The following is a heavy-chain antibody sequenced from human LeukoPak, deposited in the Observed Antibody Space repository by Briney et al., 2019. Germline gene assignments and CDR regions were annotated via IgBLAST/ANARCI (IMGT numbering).Heavy chain of an antibody. CDR1: GFTFSSYA. J-gene: IGHJ3*02. CDR3: AKGVNYDILTGYFPGDAFDI. Sequence: GGSLRLSCAASGFTFSSYAMSWVRQAPGKGLEWVSPISGSGGSTYYADSVKGRFTISRDNSKNTLYLQMNSLRAEDTAVYYCAKGVNYDILTGYFPGDAFDIWGQGTMVTVSS. CDR2: ISGSGGST. D-gene: IGHD3-9*01. V-gene: IGHV3-23*01.